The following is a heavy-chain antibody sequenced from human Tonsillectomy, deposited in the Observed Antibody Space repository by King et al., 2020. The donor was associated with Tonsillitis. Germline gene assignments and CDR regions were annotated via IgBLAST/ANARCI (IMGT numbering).Heavy chain of an antibody. V-gene: IGHV3-15*01. CDR1: GFTFSNAW. Sequence: VQLVESGGGLVKPGGSLRLSCAASGFTFSNAWMSWVRQAPGRGLEWVGRIKSKTDGGPTDYAAPVKGRFTISRDDSKNTLYLQMNSLKTEDTAVYYCTPGSAQRNYYGMDVWGQGTTVTVSS. J-gene: IGHJ6*02. CDR3: TPGSAQRNYYGMDV. CDR2: IKSKTDGGPT.